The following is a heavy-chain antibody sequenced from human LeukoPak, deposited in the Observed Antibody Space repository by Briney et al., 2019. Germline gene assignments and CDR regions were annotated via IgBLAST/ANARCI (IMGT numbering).Heavy chain of an antibody. Sequence: GGSLRLSRGASGFTFSKYYMSWIRQAPGKGLEWVANIKEDGTEKNYVDSVKGRFTISRDNAKTSLYLQMNSLRAEDTALYYCARDGITAAVRNFDFWGQGTLVSVSS. D-gene: IGHD6-13*01. CDR1: GFTFSKYY. V-gene: IGHV3-7*01. CDR3: ARDGITAAVRNFDF. J-gene: IGHJ4*02. CDR2: IKEDGTEK.